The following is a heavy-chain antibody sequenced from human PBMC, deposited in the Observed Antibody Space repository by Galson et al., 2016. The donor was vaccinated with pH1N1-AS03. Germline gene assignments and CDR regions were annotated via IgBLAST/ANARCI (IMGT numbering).Heavy chain of an antibody. CDR3: ARDPHGLDV. CDR2: IGSAGDT. Sequence: LRLSCAASGFTFSDFDMHWVRQVSRKGLEWVSGIGSAGDTYYAASVKGRFTISRENAKNSLYLQMSSVTAGDTAVYHCARDPHGLDVWGQGTAVTVSS. V-gene: IGHV3-13*01. J-gene: IGHJ6*02. CDR1: GFTFSDFD.